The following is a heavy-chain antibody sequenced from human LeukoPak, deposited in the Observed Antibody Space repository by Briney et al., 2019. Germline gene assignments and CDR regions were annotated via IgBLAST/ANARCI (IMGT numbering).Heavy chain of an antibody. CDR3: AKEGDKNYYYMDV. D-gene: IGHD3-9*01. CDR2: IRYDGSNK. Sequence: GGSLRLSCAASGFTCSSYGMHWVRQAPGKGLEWVAFIRYDGSNKYYADSVKGRFTISRDNSKNTLYLQMNSLRAEDTAVYYCAKEGDKNYYYMDVWGKGTTVTVSS. V-gene: IGHV3-30*02. J-gene: IGHJ6*03. CDR1: GFTCSSYG.